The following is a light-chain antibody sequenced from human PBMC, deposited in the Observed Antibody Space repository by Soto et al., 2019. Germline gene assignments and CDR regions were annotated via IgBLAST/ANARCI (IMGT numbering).Light chain of an antibody. CDR2: SNN. CDR1: SSNIGSNP. Sequence: QSVVTQPPSASGTPGQRVTISCSGSSSNIGSNPVAWYQQVPGTTPKLLIHSNNQRPSGVPDRFSGSKSGTSASLAISGLQSEDDGDYYCAAWDESLNGYVFGTGTKVTVL. J-gene: IGLJ1*01. V-gene: IGLV1-44*01. CDR3: AAWDESLNGYV.